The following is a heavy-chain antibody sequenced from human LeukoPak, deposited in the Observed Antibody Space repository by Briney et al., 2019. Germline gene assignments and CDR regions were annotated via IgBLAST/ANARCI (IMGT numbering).Heavy chain of an antibody. CDR3: AKDSAYGRYCSSTSCYPSDV. CDR2: IRYDGSNK. D-gene: IGHD2-2*01. V-gene: IGHV3-30*02. J-gene: IGHJ6*04. Sequence: PGGFLRLSCAASGFTFSSYGMHWVRQAPGKGLEWVAFIRYDGSNKYYADSVKGRFTISRDNSKNTLYLQMNSLRAEDTAVYYCAKDSAYGRYCSSTSCYPSDVWGKGTTVTVSS. CDR1: GFTFSSYG.